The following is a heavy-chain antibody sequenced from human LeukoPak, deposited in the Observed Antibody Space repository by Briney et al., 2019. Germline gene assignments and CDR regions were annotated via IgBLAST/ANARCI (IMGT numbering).Heavy chain of an antibody. V-gene: IGHV4-34*01. D-gene: IGHD2-2*01. J-gene: IGHJ5*02. CDR3: ARGVLGYCSSTSCYNWFDP. CDR1: GGSFSGYY. Sequence: SETLSLACAVYGGSFSGYYWSWIRQPPGKGLEWSGEINHSGSTNYNPSLKSRVTISVDTSKNQFSLKLSSVTAADTAVYYCARGVLGYCSSTSCYNWFDPWGQGTLVTVSS. CDR2: INHSGST.